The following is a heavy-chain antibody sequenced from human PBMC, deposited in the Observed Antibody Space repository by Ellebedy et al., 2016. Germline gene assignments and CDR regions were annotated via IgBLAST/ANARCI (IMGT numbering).Heavy chain of an antibody. Sequence: GGSLRLXXVTSGLSFPARGMTWVRQAPGKGLEWVATISSAADTYYANSVRARFTISRDNGKQSVFLQMSGLRVDDTAVYYCTTDGREWSRDYWGQGTLVTVSS. D-gene: IGHD3-3*01. CDR1: GLSFPARG. V-gene: IGHV3-69-1*02. J-gene: IGHJ4*02. CDR2: ISSAADT. CDR3: TTDGREWSRDY.